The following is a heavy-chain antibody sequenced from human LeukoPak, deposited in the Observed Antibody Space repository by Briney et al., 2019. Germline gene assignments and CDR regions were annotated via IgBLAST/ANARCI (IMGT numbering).Heavy chain of an antibody. CDR2: IYYSGST. CDR1: GGSISSSSYY. Sequence: SSETLSLTCTVSGGSISSSSYYWGWIRQPPGKGLEWIGSIYYSGSTYYNPSLKSRVTISVDTSKNQFSLKLSSVTAADTAVYYCARGPTGDLDYWGQGTLVTVS. V-gene: IGHV4-39*01. CDR3: ARGPTGDLDY. J-gene: IGHJ4*02. D-gene: IGHD7-27*01.